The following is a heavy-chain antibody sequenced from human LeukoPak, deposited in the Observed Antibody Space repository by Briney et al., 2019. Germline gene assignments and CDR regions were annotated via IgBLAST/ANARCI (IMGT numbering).Heavy chain of an antibody. V-gene: IGHV4-4*07. CDR2: IYTGGST. J-gene: IGHJ4*02. CDR1: GGSISNYY. Sequence: PSETLSLTCTVSGGSISNYYWSWIRQPAGKGLEWIGRIYTGGSTNYNPSLKSRVTMSVDTSKNQLSLKLTSVTAADTAVYYCARHSGASPHYFDYWGQGTLVTVSS. CDR3: ARHSGASPHYFDY. D-gene: IGHD1-26*01.